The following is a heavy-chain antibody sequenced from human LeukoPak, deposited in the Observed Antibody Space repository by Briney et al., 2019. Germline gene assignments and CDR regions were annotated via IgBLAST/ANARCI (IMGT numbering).Heavy chain of an antibody. Sequence: PSETLSLTCTVSGGSVSSGNYFWTWIRQPPGKRLEWLGYIFYTGSTNYNPSLKSRVTISLDTTKNQFSLKLSSVTAADTAVYYCARGGDTVIDWGQGTLVTVSS. CDR3: ARGGDTVID. CDR2: IFYTGST. V-gene: IGHV4-61*01. D-gene: IGHD2-21*01. CDR1: GGSVSSGNYF. J-gene: IGHJ4*02.